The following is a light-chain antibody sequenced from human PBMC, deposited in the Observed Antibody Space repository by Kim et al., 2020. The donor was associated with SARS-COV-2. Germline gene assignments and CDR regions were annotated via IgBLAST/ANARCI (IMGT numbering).Light chain of an antibody. CDR1: SRGSQY. CDR3: NYRDSVDNVV. Sequence: VAWGETVRITRQGDSRGSQYGTWYNRKPEQEPIRVIYGKNNGPTGIPDRFSGAGSGNTASLTLTGTRAGDEADYSCNYRDSVDNVVFGGGTQLTVL. CDR2: GKN. V-gene: IGLV3-19*01. J-gene: IGLJ2*01.